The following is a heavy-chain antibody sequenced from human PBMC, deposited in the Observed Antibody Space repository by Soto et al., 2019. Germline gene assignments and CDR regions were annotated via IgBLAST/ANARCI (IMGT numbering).Heavy chain of an antibody. CDR1: GGSISSYY. Sequence: SETLSLTCTVSGGSISSYYWSWIRQPPGKGLEWIGYVYYSGTTNYNPSLKSRVTISVDLSKNRFSLRLSSVTTADTALYYCARTTAVPNTLRSRYFFDYWGQGTLVTV. CDR3: ARTTAVPNTLRSRYFFDY. CDR2: VYYSGTT. J-gene: IGHJ4*02. D-gene: IGHD4-17*01. V-gene: IGHV4-59*01.